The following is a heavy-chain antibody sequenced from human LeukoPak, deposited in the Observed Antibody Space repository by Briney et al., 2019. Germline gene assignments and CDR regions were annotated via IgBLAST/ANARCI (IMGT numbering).Heavy chain of an antibody. CDR1: GGSISSGSYS. D-gene: IGHD5-24*01. CDR3: ARDRGDGYIYFDY. J-gene: IGHJ4*02. CDR2: IYYSGST. V-gene: IGHV4-61*01. Sequence: SQTLSLTCAVSGGSISSGSYSWSWIRQPPGKGLEWIGYIYYSGSTNYNPSLKSRVAISVDTSKNQFSLKLSSVTAADTAVYYCARDRGDGYIYFDYWGQGTLVTVSS.